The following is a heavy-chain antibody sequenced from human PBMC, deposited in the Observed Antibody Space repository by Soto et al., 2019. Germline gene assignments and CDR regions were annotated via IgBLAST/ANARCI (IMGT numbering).Heavy chain of an antibody. CDR2: IYSGGST. V-gene: IGHV3-53*02. Sequence: EVQLVETGGGLIQPGGSLRLSCAASGFTVSSNYMSWVRQAPGKGLEWVSVIYSGGSTYYADSVKGRFTISRDNSKNTLYLQMNSLRAEDTAVYYCAREAHYDFWSGYGHYYYYGMDVWGQGTTVTVSS. CDR1: GFTVSSNY. CDR3: AREAHYDFWSGYGHYYYYGMDV. J-gene: IGHJ6*02. D-gene: IGHD3-3*01.